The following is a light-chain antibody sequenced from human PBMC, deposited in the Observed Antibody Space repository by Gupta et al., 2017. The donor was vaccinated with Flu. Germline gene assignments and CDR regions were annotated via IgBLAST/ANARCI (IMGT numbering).Light chain of an antibody. CDR1: QYVDTAC. J-gene: IGKJ3*01. CDR3: QQHYNLPFT. CDR2: AAF. Sequence: ELVSPQSPGTLPLSQGERATLSCSATQYVDTACFAWFQQKPGQPPRLLIYAAFRRATGMPDRFSGSGSGTDFTLTINRLEPGDSAVYFCQQHYNLPFTFGHGTKVDIK. V-gene: IGKV3-20*01.